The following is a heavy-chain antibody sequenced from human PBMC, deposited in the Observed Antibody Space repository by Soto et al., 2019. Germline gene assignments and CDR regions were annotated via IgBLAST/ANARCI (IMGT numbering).Heavy chain of an antibody. D-gene: IGHD2-2*01. CDR1: GFTFSSYA. V-gene: IGHV3-23*01. CDR3: AKGESSYQLLLFPRFDP. Sequence: EVQLLESGGGLVQPGGSLRLSCAASGFTFSSYAMSWVRQAPGKGLEWVSAISGSGGSTYCADSVKGRFTISRDNSKNTLYLQMNSLRAEDTAVYYCAKGESSYQLLLFPRFDPWGQGTLVTVSS. J-gene: IGHJ5*02. CDR2: ISGSGGST.